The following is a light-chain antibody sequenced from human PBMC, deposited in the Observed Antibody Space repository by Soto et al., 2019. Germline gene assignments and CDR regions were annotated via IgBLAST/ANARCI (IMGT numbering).Light chain of an antibody. CDR2: MVS. J-gene: IGKJ1*01. Sequence: DVVVTQSPLYLPVTLGQAASISCRSSQGLVSRDGNTYLNWLQQRPGQSPRRLIYMVSKRDSGVPDRVSGSGSGTEFTLKIRRVEAEDVGIYYCLQGTHWPRTFAQGTRVDIK. CDR3: LQGTHWPRT. V-gene: IGKV2-30*01. CDR1: QGLVSRDGNTY.